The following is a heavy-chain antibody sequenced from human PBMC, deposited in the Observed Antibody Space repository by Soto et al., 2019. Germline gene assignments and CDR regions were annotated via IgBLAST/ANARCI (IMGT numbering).Heavy chain of an antibody. CDR3: ARMKLASLDH. Sequence: QVELVQSGAEVKKPGSSVKVSCQASEDTFRNYAISWVRQAPGQGLEWMGGIIPIFGTANYAQKFQGRVTITADTSANTVYLELSSLRSEDTAVYYCARMKLASLDHWGQGTLVTVSS. CDR1: EDTFRNYA. CDR2: IIPIFGTA. J-gene: IGHJ4*02. V-gene: IGHV1-69*06.